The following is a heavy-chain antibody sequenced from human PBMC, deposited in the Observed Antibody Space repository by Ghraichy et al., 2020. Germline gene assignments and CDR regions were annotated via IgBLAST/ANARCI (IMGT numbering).Heavy chain of an antibody. CDR3: ESEVWFGELSYYYYGMDV. Sequence: GGSLRLSFTASGRNFSSYSTNRNCQAPWKGLEWVSSISSSSSYIYYADSVKGRFTISRDNAKNSLYLQMNSLRAEDTAVYYCESEVWFGELSYYYYGMDVWGQGTTVTVSS. CDR1: GRNFSSYS. D-gene: IGHD3-10*01. J-gene: IGHJ6*02. CDR2: ISSSSSYI. V-gene: IGHV3-21*01.